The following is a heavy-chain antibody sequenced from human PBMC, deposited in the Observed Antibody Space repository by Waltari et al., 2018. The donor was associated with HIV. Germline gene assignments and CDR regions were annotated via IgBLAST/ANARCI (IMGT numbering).Heavy chain of an antibody. CDR2: IYYSGST. CDR3: ARSEGIVHFDY. D-gene: IGHD3-16*02. Sequence: QVQLQESGPGLVKPSETLSLTCTVSGGSISSYYLSWIRQPPGKGLEWIGYIYYSGSTNYNPSLKSRVTISVDTSKNQFSLKLSSVTAADTAVYYCARSEGIVHFDYWGQGTLVTVSS. V-gene: IGHV4-59*01. CDR1: GGSISSYY. J-gene: IGHJ4*02.